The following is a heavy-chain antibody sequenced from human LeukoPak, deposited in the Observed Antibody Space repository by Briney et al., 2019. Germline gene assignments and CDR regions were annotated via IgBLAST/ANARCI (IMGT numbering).Heavy chain of an antibody. CDR1: GGSFSGYY. CDR3: ARRTSWGDYFDY. Sequence: SETLSLTCAVYGGSFSGYYWSWIRQPPGKGLEWIGSIYYSGSTYYTPSLKSRVTISVDTSKNQFSLKLSSVTAADTAVYYCARRTSWGDYFDYWGQGTLVTVSS. CDR2: IYYSGST. D-gene: IGHD3-16*01. V-gene: IGHV4-34*01. J-gene: IGHJ4*02.